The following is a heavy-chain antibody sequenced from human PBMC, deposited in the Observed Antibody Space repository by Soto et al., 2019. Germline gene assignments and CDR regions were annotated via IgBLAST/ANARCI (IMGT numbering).Heavy chain of an antibody. J-gene: IGHJ4*02. CDR2: IIPIFGTA. CDR1: GGTFSSYA. CDR3: ACTHDDYDTLDY. V-gene: IGHV1-69*13. D-gene: IGHD3-9*01. Sequence: EASVKVSCKASGGTFSSYAISWVRQAPGQGLEWMGGIIPIFGTANYAQKFQGRVTITADESTSTAYMELSSLRSEDTAVYYCACTHDDYDTLDYWGQGTLVTVSS.